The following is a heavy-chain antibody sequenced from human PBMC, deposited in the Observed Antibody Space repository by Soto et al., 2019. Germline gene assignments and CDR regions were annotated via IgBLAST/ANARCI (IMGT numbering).Heavy chain of an antibody. CDR3: ASSVLVNAFDI. CDR2: SRNKANSYTT. J-gene: IGHJ3*02. CDR1: GFTFSDHY. Sequence: EVQLVESGGGLVQPGGSLRLSCAASGFTFSDHYMDWVRQAPGKGLEWVGRSRNKANSYTTEYAASVKGRFTISRDESENSVHLKMNSLKTEDTAVYYCASSVLVNAFDIWGQGTMVTVSS. V-gene: IGHV3-72*01. D-gene: IGHD6-6*01.